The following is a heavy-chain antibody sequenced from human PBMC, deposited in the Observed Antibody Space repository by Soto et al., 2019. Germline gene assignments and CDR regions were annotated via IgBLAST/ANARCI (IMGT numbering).Heavy chain of an antibody. CDR2: IYYSGTT. J-gene: IGHJ4*02. V-gene: IGHV4-59*08. CDR3: ARAPDCSNGNCYHDY. D-gene: IGHD2-15*01. Sequence: SETLSLTCTVSGGSISNSYWTWIRQPPGKKLEWIGYIYYSGTTTYNPSLKSRVTISVDTSKSQFSLNLRSVTAADTAMYYCARAPDCSNGNCYHDYWGQGTLVTVSS. CDR1: GGSISNSY.